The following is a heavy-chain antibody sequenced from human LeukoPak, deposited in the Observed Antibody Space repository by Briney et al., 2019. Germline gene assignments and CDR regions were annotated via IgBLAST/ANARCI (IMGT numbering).Heavy chain of an antibody. CDR3: AGLLVGATTSPFDP. V-gene: IGHV4-4*09. CDR2: IYTSGST. J-gene: IGHJ5*02. Sequence: SETLSLTCTVSGGSISSYYWSWIRQPPGKGLEWTGYIYTSGSTNYNPSLKSRVTISVDTSKNQFSLKLSSVTAADTAVYYCAGLLVGATTSPFDPWGQGTLVTVSS. CDR1: GGSISSYY. D-gene: IGHD1-26*01.